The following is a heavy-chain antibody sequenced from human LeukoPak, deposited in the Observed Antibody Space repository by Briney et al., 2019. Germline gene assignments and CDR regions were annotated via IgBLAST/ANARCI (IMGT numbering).Heavy chain of an antibody. CDR2: ISSSSSYI. CDR3: AKDLLVDTAMVLDY. Sequence: GGSLRLSCAASGFTFSSYSMNWVRQAPGKGLEWVSSISSSSSYIYYADSVKGRFTISRDNSKNTLYLQMSSLRAEDTAVYYCAKDLLVDTAMVLDYWGQGTLVTVSS. J-gene: IGHJ4*02. CDR1: GFTFSSYS. D-gene: IGHD5-18*01. V-gene: IGHV3-21*01.